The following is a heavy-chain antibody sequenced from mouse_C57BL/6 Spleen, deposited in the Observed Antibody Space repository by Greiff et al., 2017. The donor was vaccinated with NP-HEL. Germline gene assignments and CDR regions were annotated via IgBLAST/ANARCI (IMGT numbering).Heavy chain of an antibody. CDR3: ARHHYYGSSYGFAY. Sequence: EVQVVESGGGLVKPGGSLKLSCAASGFTFSSYTMSWVRQTPEKRLEWVATISGGGGNTYYPDSVKGRFTISRDNAKNTLYLQMSSLRSEDTALYYCARHHYYGSSYGFAYWGQGTLVTVSA. CDR2: ISGGGGNT. CDR1: GFTFSSYT. V-gene: IGHV5-9*01. D-gene: IGHD1-1*01. J-gene: IGHJ3*01.